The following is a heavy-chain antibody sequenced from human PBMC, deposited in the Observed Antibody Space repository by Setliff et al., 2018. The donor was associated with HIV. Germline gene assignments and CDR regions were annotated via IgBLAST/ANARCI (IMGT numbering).Heavy chain of an antibody. J-gene: IGHJ4*02. CDR1: GWAFSRFY. V-gene: IGHV4-34*01. D-gene: IGHD3-16*01. CDR3: VSRPGGITRARFDH. CDR2: INHSGIT. Sequence: SETLSLTCAVYGWAFSRFYWSWLRQAPEKGLEWIGDINHSGITNYNPSLKSRLSISVDTSKNQFSLNLTSVTAADAAMYFCVSRPGGITRARFDHWGQGTLVTVSS.